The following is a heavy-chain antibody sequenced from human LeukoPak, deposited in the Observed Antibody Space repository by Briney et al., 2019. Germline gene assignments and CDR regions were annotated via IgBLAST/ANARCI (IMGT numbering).Heavy chain of an antibody. J-gene: IGHJ6*04. CDR2: IYTSGST. Sequence: SQTLSLTCTVSGGSISSGSYYWSWIRQPAGKGLEWIGRIYTSGSTNYNPSLKSRVTISVDTSKNQFSLKLSSVTAADTAVYYCARRMVVDSGRNYYYYGMDVWGKETTVTVSS. CDR1: GGSISSGSYY. D-gene: IGHD3-10*01. CDR3: ARRMVVDSGRNYYYYGMDV. V-gene: IGHV4-61*02.